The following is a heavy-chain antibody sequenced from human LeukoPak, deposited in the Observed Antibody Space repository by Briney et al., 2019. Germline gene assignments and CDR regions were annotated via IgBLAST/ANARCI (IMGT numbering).Heavy chain of an antibody. Sequence: ASVKVSCKASGYSSTGYYIHWVRQAPGQGLECMGRINPNSGATNYVQKFQGRVTMTRDTSVNTVYMELSGLTSDDTAVYYCARDRGTYLGYFQHWGQGTLVTVSS. D-gene: IGHD1-26*01. CDR1: GYSSTGYY. CDR3: ARDRGTYLGYFQH. CDR2: INPNSGAT. J-gene: IGHJ1*01. V-gene: IGHV1-2*06.